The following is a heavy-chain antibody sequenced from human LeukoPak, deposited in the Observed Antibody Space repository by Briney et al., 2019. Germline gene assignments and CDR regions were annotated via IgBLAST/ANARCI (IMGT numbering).Heavy chain of an antibody. CDR2: IRYDGSNK. CDR3: AKDDYGDSKVALDY. V-gene: IGHV3-30*02. Sequence: PGGSLRLSCAASGFTFSSYGMHWVRQAPGKGLEWVAFIRYDGSNKYYADSVKGRFTISRDNSKNTLYLQTNSLRAEDTTVYYCAKDDYGDSKVALDYWGQGTLVTVSS. D-gene: IGHD4-17*01. CDR1: GFTFSSYG. J-gene: IGHJ4*02.